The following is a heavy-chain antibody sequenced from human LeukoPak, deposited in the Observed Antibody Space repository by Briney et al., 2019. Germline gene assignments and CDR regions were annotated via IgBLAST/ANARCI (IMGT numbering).Heavy chain of an antibody. D-gene: IGHD3-10*01. Sequence: PGGSLRLSCTASGFTFGDYAMSWFRQAPGKGLEWVGFIRSKAYGGTTEYAASVKGRFTISRDDSKSIAYLQMNSLKTEDTAVYYCTRDLGVLLWFGEFLDVWGQGTTVTVSS. CDR1: GFTFGDYA. CDR2: IRSKAYGGTT. CDR3: TRDLGVLLWFGEFLDV. J-gene: IGHJ6*02. V-gene: IGHV3-49*03.